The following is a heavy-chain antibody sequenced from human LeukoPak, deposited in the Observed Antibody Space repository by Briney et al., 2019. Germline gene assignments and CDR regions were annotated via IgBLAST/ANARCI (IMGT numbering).Heavy chain of an antibody. Sequence: GGSLRLSCAASGFTFDDYAIHWVRQVPGKGLEWVSSISWNGDSIGYADSVKGRFTISRDNAKNSLYLQMNSLRAEDTAVYYCARGGYSYDKDYWGQGTLVTVSS. V-gene: IGHV3-9*01. CDR3: ARGGYSYDKDY. J-gene: IGHJ4*02. CDR1: GFTFDDYA. D-gene: IGHD5-18*01. CDR2: ISWNGDSI.